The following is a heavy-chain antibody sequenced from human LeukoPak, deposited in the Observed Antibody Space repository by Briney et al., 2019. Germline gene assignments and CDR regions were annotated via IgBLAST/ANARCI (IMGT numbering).Heavy chain of an antibody. CDR2: IYHSGST. J-gene: IGHJ4*02. V-gene: IGHV4-59*12. D-gene: IGHD3-22*01. Sequence: SETLSLTCTVSGGSISSYYWSWIRQPPGKGLEWIGYIYHSGSTNYNPSLKSRVTISVDTSTNQFSLKMRSVTAADTAVYYCAREGRIGSSGSTPQVWGQGTLVTVSS. CDR1: GGSISSYY. CDR3: AREGRIGSSGSTPQV.